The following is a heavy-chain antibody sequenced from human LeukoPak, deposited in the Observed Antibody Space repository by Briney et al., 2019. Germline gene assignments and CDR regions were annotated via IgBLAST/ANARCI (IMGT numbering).Heavy chain of an antibody. V-gene: IGHV1-8*02. Sequence: ASVTVSCKASGYTFTSYGINWVRQATGQGLEWMGWMKSNNGHTGYAQKFQGRVTMTRDTSISTAYMELSSLTFEDTAVYYCARGPPNWGMVGYWGQGTLVTVSS. CDR1: GYTFTSYG. CDR2: MKSNNGHT. CDR3: ARGPPNWGMVGY. D-gene: IGHD7-27*01. J-gene: IGHJ4*02.